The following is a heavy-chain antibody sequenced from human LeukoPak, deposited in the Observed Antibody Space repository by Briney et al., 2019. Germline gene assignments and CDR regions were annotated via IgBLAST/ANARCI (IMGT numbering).Heavy chain of an antibody. J-gene: IGHJ4*02. CDR1: GFTFSSYA. CDR2: ISGSGGST. CDR3: AKGVYYDFWSGYHHGYYFDY. D-gene: IGHD3-3*01. Sequence: PGGSLRLSCAASGFTFSSYAMSWVRQAPGEGLEWVSAISGSGGSTYYADSVKGRFTISRDNSKNTLYLQMNSLRAEDTAVYYCAKGVYYDFWSGYHHGYYFDYWGQGTLVTVSS. V-gene: IGHV3-23*01.